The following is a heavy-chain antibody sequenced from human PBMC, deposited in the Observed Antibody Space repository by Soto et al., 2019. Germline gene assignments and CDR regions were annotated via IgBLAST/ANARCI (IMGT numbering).Heavy chain of an antibody. CDR2: ISSSSSYI. CDR1: GFTFSSYS. J-gene: IGHJ4*02. D-gene: IGHD3-22*01. CDR3: ARDPYYYDSSGYYRDY. V-gene: IGHV3-21*01. Sequence: PXGSLRLSCAASGFTFSSYSMNWVRQAPGKGLEWVSSISSSSSYIYYADSVKGRFTISRDNAKNSLYLQMNSLRAEDTAVYYCARDPYYYDSSGYYRDYWGQGTLVTVSS.